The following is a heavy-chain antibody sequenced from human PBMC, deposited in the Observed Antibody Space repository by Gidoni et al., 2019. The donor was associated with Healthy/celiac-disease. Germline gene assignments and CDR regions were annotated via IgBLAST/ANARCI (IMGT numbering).Heavy chain of an antibody. CDR2: INPNSGGT. CDR1: GYTFTGYY. V-gene: IGHV1-2*02. D-gene: IGHD2-2*01. CDR3: ARDQRGAMNI. Sequence: QVQLVQSGAEVTKPGASVKVSCKTSGYTFTGYYMHWVRQAPGQGLEWMGWINPNSGGTNFAQKFQGRVTLTRDTSITTAFMELSRLRSDDTAVYFCARDQRGAMNIWGQGTMVTVSS. J-gene: IGHJ3*02.